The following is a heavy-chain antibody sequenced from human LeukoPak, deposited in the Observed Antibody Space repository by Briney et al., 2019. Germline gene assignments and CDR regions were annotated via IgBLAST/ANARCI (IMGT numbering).Heavy chain of an antibody. D-gene: IGHD3-22*01. CDR3: ARDSGNYYDSSGYYYYYYMDV. CDR1: GGSFSGYY. Sequence: SETLSLTCAVYGGSFSGYYWSWIRQPPGKGLDWIGEINHSGSTNYNPSLKSRVTISVDTSKNQFSLKLSSVTAADTAVYYCARDSGNYYDSSGYYYYYYMDVWGKGTTVTVSS. V-gene: IGHV4-34*01. CDR2: INHSGST. J-gene: IGHJ6*03.